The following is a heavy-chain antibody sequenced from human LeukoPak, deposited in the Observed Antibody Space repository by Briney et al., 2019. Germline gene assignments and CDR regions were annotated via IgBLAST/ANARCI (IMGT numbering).Heavy chain of an antibody. Sequence: GGSLRLSCAASGFTFSNYAMTWVRQVPGKGLEWVSGISGTGGTTNYADSVKGRFTISRDNSKNTLYLQMSSLRAEDMAVYYCAKPLPPVTILDAFDIGAQGTMVPVSS. V-gene: IGHV3-23*01. CDR2: ISGTGGTT. J-gene: IGHJ3*02. D-gene: IGHD2-21*01. CDR1: GFTFSNYA. CDR3: AKPLPPVTILDAFDI.